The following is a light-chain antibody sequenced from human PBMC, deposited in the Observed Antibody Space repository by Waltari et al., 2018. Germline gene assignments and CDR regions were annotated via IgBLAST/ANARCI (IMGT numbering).Light chain of an antibody. CDR1: NSDIGFYNY. CDR3: NSYTGSNAWV. V-gene: IGLV2-14*01. CDR2: DVS. Sequence: QSALTQPASVSGSPGQSITISCTGTNSDIGFYNYVSWYRQYPGNAPQLIIYDVSERPSGVFSRFSASQSGNTASLTISGRQADVEADYYVNSYTGSNAWVFGGGTKVTVL. J-gene: IGLJ3*02.